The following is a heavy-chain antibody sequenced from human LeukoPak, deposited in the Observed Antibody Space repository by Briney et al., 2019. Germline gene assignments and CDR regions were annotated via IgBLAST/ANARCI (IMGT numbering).Heavy chain of an antibody. CDR1: GGSISSSSYY. J-gene: IGHJ4*02. V-gene: IGHV4-39*07. CDR3: ARDEGSAYPFDY. Sequence: SETLSLTCTVSGGSISSSSYYWGWIRQPPGKGLEWIGSIYYSGSTYYNPSLKSRVTISVDTSKNQFSLNLNSVTAADAAVYFCARDEGSAYPFDYWGQGTLVTVSS. CDR2: IYYSGST. D-gene: IGHD3-22*01.